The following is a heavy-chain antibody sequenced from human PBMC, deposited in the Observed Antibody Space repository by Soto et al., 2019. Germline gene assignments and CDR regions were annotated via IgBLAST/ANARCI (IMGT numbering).Heavy chain of an antibody. CDR1: GFTFSSYW. D-gene: IGHD5-12*01. Sequence: EVQLVESGGGLVQPGGSLRLSCAASGFTFSSYWMSWVRQAPGKGLEWVANIKQDGSEKYYVDSVKGRFTISRDNAKNSLYLQMNSLRAEDTAVYYCARDFILGGYGGYGSVTTTFDYWGQGTLVTVSS. J-gene: IGHJ4*02. V-gene: IGHV3-7*01. CDR2: IKQDGSEK. CDR3: ARDFILGGYGGYGSVTTTFDY.